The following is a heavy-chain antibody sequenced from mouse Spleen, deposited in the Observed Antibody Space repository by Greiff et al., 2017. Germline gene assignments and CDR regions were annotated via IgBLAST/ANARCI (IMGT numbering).Heavy chain of an antibody. J-gene: IGHJ2*01. CDR2: IDPEDGET. V-gene: IGHV14-2*01. CDR1: GFNIKDYY. CDR3: ARSSTVANYFDY. Sequence: EVKLMESGAELVKPGASVKLSCTASGFNIKDYYMHWVKQRTEQGLEWIGRIDPEDGETKYAPKFQGKATITADTSSNTAYLQLSSLTSEDTAVYYCARSSTVANYFDYWGQGTTLTVSS. D-gene: IGHD1-1*01.